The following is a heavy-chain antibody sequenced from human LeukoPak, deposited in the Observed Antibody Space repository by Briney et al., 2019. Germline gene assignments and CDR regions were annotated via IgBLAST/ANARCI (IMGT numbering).Heavy chain of an antibody. CDR2: INPNSGGT. CDR1: GYTFTGYY. V-gene: IGHV1-2*06. CDR3: AKGGQYYYGSGSYNY. Sequence: ASVKVSCKASGYTFTGYYMHWVRQAPGQGLEWMGRINPNSGGTNHAQKFQGRVTMTRDTSISTAYMELSRLRSDDTAVYYCAKGGQYYYGSGSYNYWGQGTLVTVSS. D-gene: IGHD3-10*01. J-gene: IGHJ4*02.